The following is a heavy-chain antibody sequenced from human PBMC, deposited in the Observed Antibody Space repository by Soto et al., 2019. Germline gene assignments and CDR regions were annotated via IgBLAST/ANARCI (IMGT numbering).Heavy chain of an antibody. V-gene: IGHV4-4*07. Sequence: TVSGGSISSYYWSWIRQPAGKGLEWIGRIYTSGSTNYNPSLKSRVTMSVDTSKNTLSLQMNSLRAEDTAIFYCARISSSSCTDYWGQGTLVTVSS. CDR3: ARISSSSCTDY. CDR1: GGSISSYY. J-gene: IGHJ4*02. D-gene: IGHD6-13*01. CDR2: IYTSGST.